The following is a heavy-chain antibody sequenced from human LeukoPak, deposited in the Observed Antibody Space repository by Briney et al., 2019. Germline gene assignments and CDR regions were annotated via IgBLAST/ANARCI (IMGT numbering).Heavy chain of an antibody. Sequence: GGSLRLSCAASGFTFSSFDMNWVRQTPGKGLEWVAYISSSGSTIYYADSVKGRSIISRENAKNSLYLQMNSLRAEDTAVYYCTRSFDFWGQGTLVTVSS. V-gene: IGHV3-48*03. CDR2: ISSSGSTI. CDR3: TRSFDF. CDR1: GFTFSSFD. J-gene: IGHJ4*02.